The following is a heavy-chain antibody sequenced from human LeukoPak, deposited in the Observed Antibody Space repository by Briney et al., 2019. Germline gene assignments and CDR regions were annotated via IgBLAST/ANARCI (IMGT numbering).Heavy chain of an antibody. V-gene: IGHV1-2*02. CDR3: ARGPNHYYYMDF. J-gene: IGHJ6*03. D-gene: IGHD2-8*01. CDR1: GYSFTGYY. Sequence: ASVKVSCKASGYSFTGYYIHWVRQAPGQGLEWMGWINPDGGVTKSAQEFQGRVTMTRDKSINTVYMELSGLTSDDTALYYCARGPNHYYYMDFWGRGTTVSVSS. CDR2: INPDGGVT.